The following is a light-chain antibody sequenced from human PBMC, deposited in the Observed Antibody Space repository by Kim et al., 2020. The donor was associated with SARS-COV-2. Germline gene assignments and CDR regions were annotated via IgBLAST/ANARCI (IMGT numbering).Light chain of an antibody. Sequence: DIVMTQSPDSLAVSLGERATINCKSSQSVLYSSKNKNYLAWYQQRPGQPPKLLIYWASTRESGVPDRLSGSGSGTDFTLTISGLQAVDVAVYYCQQYYSTPWTFGQGTKVDIK. CDR1: QSVLYSSKNKNY. CDR2: WAS. CDR3: QQYYSTPWT. J-gene: IGKJ1*01. V-gene: IGKV4-1*01.